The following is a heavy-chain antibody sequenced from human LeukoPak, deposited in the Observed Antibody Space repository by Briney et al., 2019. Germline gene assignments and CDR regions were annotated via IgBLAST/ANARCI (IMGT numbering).Heavy chain of an antibody. V-gene: IGHV4-39*07. CDR3: ARSWGYDFWTGNLLDY. D-gene: IGHD3-3*01. CDR2: IYYSGST. CDR1: GASISSTSHY. Sequence: LETLSLTCTVSGASISSTSHYWGWIRQPPGKELELIGSIYYSGSTYYNTSLKSRVTISVDMSKNQFSLRVTSVTAADTAVYYCARSWGYDFWTGNLLDYWGQGTLVSVSS. J-gene: IGHJ4*02.